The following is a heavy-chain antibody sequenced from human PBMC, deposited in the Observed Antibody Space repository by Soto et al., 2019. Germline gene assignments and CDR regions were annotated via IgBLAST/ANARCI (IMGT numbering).Heavy chain of an antibody. Sequence: EASVKVSCKASGYTFTSYGISWVRQAPGQGLEWMGWISAYNGNTNYAQKLQGRVTMTTDTSTSTAYMELRSLRSDDTAVYYCERDGREKPWPPNGDYWGQGTLVTVSS. J-gene: IGHJ4*02. CDR3: ERDGREKPWPPNGDY. CDR2: ISAYNGNT. CDR1: GYTFTSYG. D-gene: IGHD6-19*01. V-gene: IGHV1-18*04.